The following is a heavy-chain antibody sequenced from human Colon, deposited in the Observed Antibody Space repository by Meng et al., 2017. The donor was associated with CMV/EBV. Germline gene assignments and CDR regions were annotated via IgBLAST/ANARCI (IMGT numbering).Heavy chain of an antibody. CDR3: ARDRYCSSTSCYNFLADY. CDR1: GFTFDDYT. CDR2: ISWDGGNT. J-gene: IGHJ4*02. Sequence: GESLKISCAASGFTFDDYTMHWVRQAPGKGLEWVSLISWDGGNTVYADSVKGRFTISRDNAKNSLYLQMNSLRAEDTAVYYCARDRYCSSTSCYNFLADYWGQGTLVTVSS. D-gene: IGHD2-2*02. V-gene: IGHV3-43*01.